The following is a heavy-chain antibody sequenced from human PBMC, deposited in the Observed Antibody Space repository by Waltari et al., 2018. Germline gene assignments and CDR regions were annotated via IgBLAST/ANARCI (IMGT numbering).Heavy chain of an antibody. Sequence: EVQLVESGGGLVKPGGSLRLSCAASGFTFSSYCMNWVRQAPGKGLEWVSSISSSSSYIIYADSVKGRFTISRDNAKNSLYLQMNSLRAEDTAVYYWARRGLVGATNNWFDPWGQGTLVTVSS. D-gene: IGHD1-26*01. CDR3: ARRGLVGATNNWFDP. CDR2: ISSSSSYI. J-gene: IGHJ5*02. V-gene: IGHV3-21*01. CDR1: GFTFSSYC.